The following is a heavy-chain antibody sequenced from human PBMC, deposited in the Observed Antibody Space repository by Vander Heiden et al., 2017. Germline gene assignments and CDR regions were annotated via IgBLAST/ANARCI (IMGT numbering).Heavy chain of an antibody. D-gene: IGHD2-15*01. V-gene: IGHV4-31*03. CDR1: GGSITSGGSS. CDR3: ASGYCSGGSCPPRAFDI. J-gene: IGHJ3*02. Sequence: QVQLQESGPGLVKPSQTLSLTCTVSGGSITSGGSSWSWIRQHPGKGLEWIGYIYYSGSTYYNPSLKSRVTISVDTSKNQFSLKLSSVTAADTAVYYCASGYCSGGSCPPRAFDIWGQGTMVTVSS. CDR2: IYYSGST.